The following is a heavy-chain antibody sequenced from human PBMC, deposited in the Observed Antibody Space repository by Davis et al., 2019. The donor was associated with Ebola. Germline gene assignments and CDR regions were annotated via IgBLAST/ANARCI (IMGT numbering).Heavy chain of an antibody. CDR3: ARGIYCSGGSCYSFDY. Sequence: DSVKVSCKASGYTFTSYAMHWVRQAPGQRLEWMGWINAGIGNTKYSQKFQGRVTITRDTSASTAYMELSSLRSEDTAVYYCARGIYCSGGSCYSFDYWGQGTLVTVSS. CDR1: GYTFTSYA. J-gene: IGHJ4*02. D-gene: IGHD2-15*01. CDR2: INAGIGNT. V-gene: IGHV1-3*01.